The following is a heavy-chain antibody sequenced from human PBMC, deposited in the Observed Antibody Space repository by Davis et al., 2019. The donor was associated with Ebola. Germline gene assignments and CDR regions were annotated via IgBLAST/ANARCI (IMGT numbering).Heavy chain of an antibody. CDR2: INQDESEK. CDR1: GFTFSHYW. D-gene: IGHD6-13*01. Sequence: GESLKISCAASGFTFSHYWMSWVRQAPGKGPEWVAIINQDESEKYYADSVKGRFTISRDNSKNTLYLQMNSLRAEDTAVYYCARGEGRIAAAGTDYWGQGTLVTVSS. CDR3: ARGEGRIAAAGTDY. J-gene: IGHJ4*02. V-gene: IGHV3-7*01.